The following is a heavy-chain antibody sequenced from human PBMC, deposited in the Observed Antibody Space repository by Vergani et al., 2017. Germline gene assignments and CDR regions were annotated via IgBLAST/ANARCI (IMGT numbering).Heavy chain of an antibody. J-gene: IGHJ6*04. CDR3: AKGGIVVVVAGFLDV. V-gene: IGHV3-9*01. D-gene: IGHD2-15*01. CDR2: ISWNSGAV. CDR1: GITFWKFG. Sequence: EVDLVESGGGLAQPGGSLRLSCEASGITFWKFGMHWVRHGPGKGLEWVSGISWNSGAVYYADSVRGRFTISRDNAKNYLFLEMNSLRAEDTAVYSCAKGGIVVVVAGFLDVWGKGTTVTVSS.